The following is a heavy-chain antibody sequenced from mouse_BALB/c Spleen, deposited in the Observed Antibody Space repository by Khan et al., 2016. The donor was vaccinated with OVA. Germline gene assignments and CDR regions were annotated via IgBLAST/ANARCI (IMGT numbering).Heavy chain of an antibody. CDR1: GFSLTGYG. CDR3: ARAYYGNYREAMDY. Sequence: QVQLQQSGPGLVAPSQSLSITCTVSGFSLTGYGVNWVRQPPGKGLEWLGMIWGDGSTDYNSALNSRLCTITDNSKSKAFLKMNRLQTDDTARYYCARAYYGNYREAMDYWGQGTSVTVSS. V-gene: IGHV2-6-7*01. CDR2: IWGDGST. J-gene: IGHJ4*01. D-gene: IGHD2-10*01.